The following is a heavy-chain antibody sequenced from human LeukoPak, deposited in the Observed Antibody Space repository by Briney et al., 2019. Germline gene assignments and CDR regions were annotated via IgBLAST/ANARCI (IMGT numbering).Heavy chain of an antibody. CDR1: GFTFSSYG. Sequence: GSLRLSCAASGFTFSSYGMHWVRQAPGKGLEWVAIIWYDGSNKYYADSVKGRFTISRDNSKNTLYLQMNSLRAEDTAVYYCARETRRYCSSTSCYIDYWGQGTLVTVSS. V-gene: IGHV3-33*01. CDR2: IWYDGSNK. D-gene: IGHD2-2*02. J-gene: IGHJ4*02. CDR3: ARETRRYCSSTSCYIDY.